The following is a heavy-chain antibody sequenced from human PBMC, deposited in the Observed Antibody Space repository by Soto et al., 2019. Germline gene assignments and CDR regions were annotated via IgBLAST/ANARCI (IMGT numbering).Heavy chain of an antibody. CDR3: AREDGGGPFDY. V-gene: IGHV3-23*01. CDR1: GFIFSAYF. CDR2: ISGPGSDT. Sequence: LGSGGGPVQPGGSLRLSCEASGFIFSAYFMTWVRQAPGKGLEWVSGISGPGSDTDYADSVKGRFTIPRDNSKNTLFLQMSSLRVEDTAVYYCAREDGGGPFDYWSQGTLVTVSS. J-gene: IGHJ4*02. D-gene: IGHD3-10*01.